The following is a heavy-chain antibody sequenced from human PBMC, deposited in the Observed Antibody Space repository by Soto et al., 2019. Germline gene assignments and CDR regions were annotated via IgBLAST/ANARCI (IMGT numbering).Heavy chain of an antibody. Sequence: ASVKGSCKASGCTFGSYRINWVLQAPGQGLEWMGWINPNSGGTNYAQKFQGWVTMTRDTAISPACMELSKLRSDDTAVYYCARVLRIFGVFPKYLWGMDVWGNGTTATVSP. CDR1: GCTFGSYR. CDR2: INPNSGGT. CDR3: ARVLRIFGVFPKYLWGMDV. J-gene: IGHJ6*04. V-gene: IGHV1-2*04. D-gene: IGHD3-3*01.